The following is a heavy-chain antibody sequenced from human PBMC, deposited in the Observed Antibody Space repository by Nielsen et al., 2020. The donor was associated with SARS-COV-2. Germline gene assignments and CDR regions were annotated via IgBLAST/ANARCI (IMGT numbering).Heavy chain of an antibody. CDR2: ISYDGSNK. CDR3: AKEGSHYYTNWFDP. CDR1: GFTFSSLW. V-gene: IGHV3-30*18. J-gene: IGHJ5*02. Sequence: GGSLRLSCAASGFTFSSLWMSWVRQAPGKGLEWVAVISYDGSNKYYADSVKGRFTISRDNSKNTLYLQMNSLRAEDTAVYYCAKEGSHYYTNWFDPWGQGTLVTVSS. D-gene: IGHD2-15*01.